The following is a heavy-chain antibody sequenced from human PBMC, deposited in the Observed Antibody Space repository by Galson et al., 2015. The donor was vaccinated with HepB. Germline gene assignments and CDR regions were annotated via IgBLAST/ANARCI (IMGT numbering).Heavy chain of an antibody. CDR2: ISAYNGNT. Sequence: SVKVSCKASGYTFTSYGISWVRQAPGQGLEWMGWISAYNGNTNYAQKLQGRVTMTTDTSTSTAYMELRSLRSDDTAVCYCARVSSSWYEGWFDPWGQGTLVTVSS. CDR1: GYTFTSYG. CDR3: ARVSSSWYEGWFDP. J-gene: IGHJ5*02. V-gene: IGHV1-18*04. D-gene: IGHD6-13*01.